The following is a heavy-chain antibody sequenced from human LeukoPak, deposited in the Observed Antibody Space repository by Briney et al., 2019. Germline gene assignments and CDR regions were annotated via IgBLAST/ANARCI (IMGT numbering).Heavy chain of an antibody. CDR3: ARSGGSYSYEKYYFNY. J-gene: IGHJ4*02. CDR2: INPSGGST. Sequence: ASVKVSCKASGYTFTSYYMHWVRQAPGQGLEWMGIINPSGGSTSYAQKFQGRVTMTRDMSTSTVYMELSSLRSEDTAVYYCARSGGSYSYEKYYFNYWGQGTLVTVSS. CDR1: GYTFTSYY. V-gene: IGHV1-46*01. D-gene: IGHD1-26*01.